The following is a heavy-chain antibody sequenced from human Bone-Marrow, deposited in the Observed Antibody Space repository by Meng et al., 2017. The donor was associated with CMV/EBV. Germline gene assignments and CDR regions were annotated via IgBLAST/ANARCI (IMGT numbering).Heavy chain of an antibody. D-gene: IGHD1-26*01. Sequence: GGSLRLSCAASEFTFSQLTMYWVRQAPGKGLEWVGRIKSKTDGGTTDYAAPVKGRFTISRDDSKNTLYLQMNSLKTEDTAVYYCTTDRGSGSYYWGQGTLVTVSS. CDR3: TTDRGSGSYY. J-gene: IGHJ4*02. V-gene: IGHV3-15*01. CDR1: EFTFSQLT. CDR2: IKSKTDGGTT.